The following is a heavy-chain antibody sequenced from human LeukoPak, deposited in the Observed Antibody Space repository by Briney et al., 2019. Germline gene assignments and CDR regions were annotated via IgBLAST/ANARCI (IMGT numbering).Heavy chain of an antibody. J-gene: IGHJ4*02. D-gene: IGHD4-17*01. V-gene: IGHV3-21*01. CDR1: GFTFSSYS. CDR3: ARDGGMSTVTQGGLDY. Sequence: GGSLRLSCAASGFTFSSYSMNWVRQAPGKGLEWVSSISSSSSYIYYADSVKGRFTISRDNAKNSLYLQMNSLRAEDTAVYYCARDGGMSTVTQGGLDYWGQGTLVTVSS. CDR2: ISSSSSYI.